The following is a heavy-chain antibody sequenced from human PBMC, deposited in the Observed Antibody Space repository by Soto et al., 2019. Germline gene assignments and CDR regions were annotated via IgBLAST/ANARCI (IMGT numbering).Heavy chain of an antibody. D-gene: IGHD2-21*02. J-gene: IGHJ4*02. V-gene: IGHV4-30-2*06. CDR3: ASSRVGTTYFDY. Sequence: QLQLQESGSRLVKPSQTLSLTCADSGGSISRAGYSWSWIRQSPGKGLEWIGYIYNSGNTFYNPSLKSRLTISADRSKNQLSLQLNSVTAADTAVYYWASSRVGTTYFDYWGQGTLVTVSS. CDR1: GGSISRAGYS. CDR2: IYNSGNT.